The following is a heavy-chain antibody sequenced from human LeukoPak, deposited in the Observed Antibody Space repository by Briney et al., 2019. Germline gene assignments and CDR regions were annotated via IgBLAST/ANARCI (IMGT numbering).Heavy chain of an antibody. CDR2: ISSNGGST. J-gene: IGHJ4*02. CDR3: ARGGHFDWLLNY. CDR1: GFTFSSYA. V-gene: IGHV3-64*01. D-gene: IGHD3-9*01. Sequence: GGSLRLSCAASGFTFSSYAMHWVRQAPGKGLEYVSAISSNGGSTYYANSVKGRFTTSRDNSKNTLYLQMGSLRAEDMAVYYCARGGHFDWLLNYWGQGTLVTVSS.